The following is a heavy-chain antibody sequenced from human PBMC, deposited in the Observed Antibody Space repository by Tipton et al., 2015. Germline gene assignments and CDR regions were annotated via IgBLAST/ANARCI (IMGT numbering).Heavy chain of an antibody. J-gene: IGHJ4*02. CDR2: ITADGSST. V-gene: IGHV3-74*01. CDR3: ARDPSHYFYDSSGYPDY. CDR1: GFTFSSYW. D-gene: IGHD3-22*01. Sequence: SLRLSCEASGFTFSSYWMHWVRQAPGKGLVWVSRITADGSSTGYADSVQGRFTISRDNARNTLYLQMNSLRAEDTAIYYCARDPSHYFYDSSGYPDYWGQGTMVTASS.